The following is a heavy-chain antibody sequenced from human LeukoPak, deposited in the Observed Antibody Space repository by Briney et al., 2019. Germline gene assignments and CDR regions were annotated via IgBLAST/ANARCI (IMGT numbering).Heavy chain of an antibody. Sequence: SETLSLTCAVSGYSISSGYYWGWIRQPPGKGLEWIGSMYHSGSTYYNLSLKSRVTISVDTSKNQFPLKLSSVTAADTAVYYCVRDSKCTSASCYPFDYWGQGTPVTVSS. J-gene: IGHJ4*02. D-gene: IGHD2-2*01. CDR2: MYHSGST. CDR3: VRDSKCTSASCYPFDY. CDR1: GYSISSGYY. V-gene: IGHV4-38-2*02.